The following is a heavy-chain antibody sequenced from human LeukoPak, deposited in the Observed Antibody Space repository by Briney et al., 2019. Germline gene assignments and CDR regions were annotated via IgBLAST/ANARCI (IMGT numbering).Heavy chain of an antibody. J-gene: IGHJ3*02. CDR1: GGSFSGCY. CDR3: ARGRISAARHDAFDI. V-gene: IGHV4-34*01. CDR2: INHSGST. D-gene: IGHD2-2*01. Sequence: SETLSLTCAVYGGSFSGCYWSWIRQPPGKGLEWIGEINHSGSTNYNPPLKSRVTISVDMSRNQFSLKLSSVTAADTAVYYCARGRISAARHDAFDIWGQGTMVTVSS.